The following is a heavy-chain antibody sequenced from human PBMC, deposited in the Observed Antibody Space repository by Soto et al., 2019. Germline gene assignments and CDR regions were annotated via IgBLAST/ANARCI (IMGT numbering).Heavy chain of an antibody. V-gene: IGHV3-23*01. Sequence: EVQLLESGGGLVQPGGSLRLSCAASGFTFTTYAMSWVRQPPGKGLEWVSGISSSGDIPYYADSVKGRFTISRDQSKKSVYLQMNSLRAEDTALYYCAKVNSIVGDGDHDYWGQGTLVSVSS. D-gene: IGHD4-17*01. CDR2: ISSSGDIP. CDR3: AKVNSIVGDGDHDY. J-gene: IGHJ4*02. CDR1: GFTFTTYA.